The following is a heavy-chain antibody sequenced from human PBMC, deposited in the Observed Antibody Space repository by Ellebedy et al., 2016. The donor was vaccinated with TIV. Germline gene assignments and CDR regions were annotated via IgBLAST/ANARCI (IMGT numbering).Heavy chain of an antibody. Sequence: GASLKISCAASGFTFSSYGMHWVRQAPGKGLEWVAVIWYDGSNKYYADSVKGRFTISRDNAKNSLYLQMNSLRAEDTAVYYCARDGSYSSGWLDWGQGTLVTVSS. J-gene: IGHJ4*02. CDR2: IWYDGSNK. CDR3: ARDGSYSSGWLD. D-gene: IGHD6-19*01. CDR1: GFTFSSYG. V-gene: IGHV3-33*08.